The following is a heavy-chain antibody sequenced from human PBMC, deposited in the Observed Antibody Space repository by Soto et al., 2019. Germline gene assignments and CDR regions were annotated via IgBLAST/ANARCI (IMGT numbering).Heavy chain of an antibody. Sequence: QVQLVESGGGVVQPGRSLRLSCAASGFTFSSYGMRWVRQAPGKGLEWVAVISYDGSNKYYADSVKGRFTISRDNSKNTLYLQMNSLRAEDTAVYYCAKDLGGPGYWGQGTLVTVSS. CDR3: AKDLGGPGY. V-gene: IGHV3-30*18. J-gene: IGHJ4*02. D-gene: IGHD3-16*01. CDR2: ISYDGSNK. CDR1: GFTFSSYG.